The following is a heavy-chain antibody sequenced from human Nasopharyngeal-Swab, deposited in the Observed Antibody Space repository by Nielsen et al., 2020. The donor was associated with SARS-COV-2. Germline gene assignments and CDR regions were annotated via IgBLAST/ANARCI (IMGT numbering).Heavy chain of an antibody. Sequence: GGSLRLSCAVSGFTLSAYALSWVRQAPGKGLEWVSGISVSGGNTYYADSVAGRFTISRDNSNSRMFLQISSLRAEDTAVYYGARASWGLSVFDRWGQGTLVTVSS. V-gene: IGHV3-23*01. D-gene: IGHD3-16*01. CDR1: GFTLSAYA. J-gene: IGHJ4*02. CDR3: ARASWGLSVFDR. CDR2: ISVSGGNT.